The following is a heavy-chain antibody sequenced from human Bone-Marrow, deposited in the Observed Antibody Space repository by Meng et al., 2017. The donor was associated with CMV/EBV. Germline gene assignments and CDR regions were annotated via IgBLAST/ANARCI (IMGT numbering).Heavy chain of an antibody. J-gene: IGHJ4*02. CDR1: GFTFDDYT. Sequence: GGSLRLSCAVSGFTFDDYTMHWVRQAPGKGLEWVSLISWDGGSTYYADSVKGRFTISRDNSKNSLYLQMNSLRTEDTALYYCAKDMSIVVVPAAIAFDYWGQGTLVTVSS. CDR3: AKDMSIVVVPAAIAFDY. D-gene: IGHD2-2*02. CDR2: ISWDGGST. V-gene: IGHV3-43*01.